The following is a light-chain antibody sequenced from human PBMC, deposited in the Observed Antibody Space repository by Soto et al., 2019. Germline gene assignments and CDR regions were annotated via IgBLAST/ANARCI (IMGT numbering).Light chain of an antibody. J-gene: IGLJ3*02. CDR3: TAYGGSDIRG. CDR2: EVS. CDR1: SRDVGAYKY. Sequence: SALTQPPSASGSPGQSVTISCTGTSRDVGAYKYVSWYQQYPGKAPKLMIYEVSKRPSGVPDRFSGSKSGNTASLTVSGLQAEDEADYYCTAYGGSDIRGFGGGTKVTVL. V-gene: IGLV2-8*01.